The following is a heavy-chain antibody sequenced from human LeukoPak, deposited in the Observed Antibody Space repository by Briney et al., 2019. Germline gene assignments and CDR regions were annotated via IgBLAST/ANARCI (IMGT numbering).Heavy chain of an antibody. CDR1: GGTFSSYA. CDR3: ASAPPTYYDILTGAEYYFDY. V-gene: IGHV1-69*06. Sequence: SVKVSCKASGGTFSSYAVSWVRQGPGQGLEWMGGIIPIFGTANYAQKFQGRVTITADKSTSTAYMELSSLRSEDTAVYYCASAPPTYYDILTGAEYYFDYWGQGTLVTVSS. D-gene: IGHD3-9*01. CDR2: IIPIFGTA. J-gene: IGHJ4*02.